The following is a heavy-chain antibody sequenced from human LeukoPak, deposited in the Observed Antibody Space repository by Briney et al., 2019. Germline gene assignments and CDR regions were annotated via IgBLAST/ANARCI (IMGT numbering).Heavy chain of an antibody. J-gene: IGHJ5*02. Sequence: SETLSLTCTVSGGSISSSSYYWGWIRQPPGKGLEWIGSMYYSGTYSGSAYQNPSLKSRVTISVDTSKDQFSLKVTSVTAADTAVYYCARHTAIGSPLHHWGQGTRVTVSS. V-gene: IGHV4-39*01. CDR2: MYYSGTYSGSA. D-gene: IGHD5-18*01. CDR1: GGSISSSSYY. CDR3: ARHTAIGSPLHH.